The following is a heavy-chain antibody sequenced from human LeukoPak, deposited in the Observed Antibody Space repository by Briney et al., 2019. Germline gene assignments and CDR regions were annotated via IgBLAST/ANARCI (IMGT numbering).Heavy chain of an antibody. CDR3: ARVPSGGMIVGDRNWFDP. J-gene: IGHJ5*02. CDR2: IYYSGST. CDR1: GGSISSSSYY. D-gene: IGHD3-22*01. V-gene: IGHV4-39*07. Sequence: SETLSLTCTVSGGSISSSSYYWGWIRQPPGKGLEWIGSIYYSGSTYYNPSLKSRVTISVDTSKNQFSLKLSSVTAADTAVYYCARVPSGGMIVGDRNWFDPWGQGTLVTVSS.